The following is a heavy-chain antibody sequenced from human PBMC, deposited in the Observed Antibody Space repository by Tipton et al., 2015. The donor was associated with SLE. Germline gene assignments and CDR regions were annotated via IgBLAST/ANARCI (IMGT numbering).Heavy chain of an antibody. V-gene: IGHV1-18*01. CDR1: GYTFTTYG. CDR3: ARRLSSGWYGDYYYMDV. J-gene: IGHJ6*03. D-gene: IGHD6-19*01. CDR2: ISVYNGDT. Sequence: QLVQSGAEVKKPGASVKVSCKASGYTFTTYGINWVRQATGQGLEWMGWISVYNGDTKYEQNLQGRVTMTTDPSTNTAYMELRSLRSDDTAVYYCARRLSSGWYGDYYYMDVWGKGTTVTVSS.